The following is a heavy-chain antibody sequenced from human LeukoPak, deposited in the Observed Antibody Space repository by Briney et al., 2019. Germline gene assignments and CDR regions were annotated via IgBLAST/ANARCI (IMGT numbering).Heavy chain of an antibody. J-gene: IGHJ4*02. V-gene: IGHV4-59*12. Sequence: SSETLSLTCTVSGGSISSYHWSWIRQPPGKVLESIGYIYSSGSTHYNPSLKSRVTISEDTSRNQFSLKLSSVTAADTAVYYCARDLGDGYNMYYFDYWGQGTLVTVSS. CDR1: GGSISSYH. CDR2: IYSSGST. CDR3: ARDLGDGYNMYYFDY. D-gene: IGHD5-24*01.